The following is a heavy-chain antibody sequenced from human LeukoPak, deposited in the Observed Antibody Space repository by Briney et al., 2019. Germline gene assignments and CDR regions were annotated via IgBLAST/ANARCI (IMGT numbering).Heavy chain of an antibody. D-gene: IGHD1-26*01. CDR1: GFTFSSYA. J-gene: IGHJ6*02. V-gene: IGHV3-23*01. CDR2: ISGSGGAGT. Sequence: GGSLRLSCAGSGFTFSSYAMSWVRQAPGKGLEWVSTISGSGGAGTYYADSVKGRFTVSRDNSRNTLYLPMNSLRAEDTAVYYCVKDRGGSPFYGMDVWGRGTTVTVSS. CDR3: VKDRGGSPFYGMDV.